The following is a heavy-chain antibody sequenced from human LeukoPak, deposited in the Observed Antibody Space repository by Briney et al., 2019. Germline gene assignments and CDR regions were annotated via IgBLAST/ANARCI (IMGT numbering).Heavy chain of an antibody. CDR1: GNSISSGYY. CDR2: IYHSGST. D-gene: IGHD3-10*01. Sequence: SETLSLTCAVSGNSISSGYYWGWIRQPPGKGLEWIGSIYHSGSTYYNPSLKSRVTISVDTSKNQFSLKLSSVTAADTAVYYCARLTYGNDYYYYMDVWGKGTTVTVSS. V-gene: IGHV4-38-2*01. J-gene: IGHJ6*03. CDR3: ARLTYGNDYYYYMDV.